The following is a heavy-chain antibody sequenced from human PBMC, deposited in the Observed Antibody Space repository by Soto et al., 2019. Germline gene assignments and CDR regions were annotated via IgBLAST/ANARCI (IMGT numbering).Heavy chain of an antibody. Sequence: QVQLVQSGAEVKKPGASVKVSCKTSGYTFTNHGINWVRQAPGQGLEWMGWINPYNANVNYAQKLQGRVTMTTDTSTSTAYMDLRSLISDDTAVYCCARDRVAGIWGDAFDIWGQGTMVTVSS. D-gene: IGHD3-16*01. J-gene: IGHJ3*02. V-gene: IGHV1-18*04. CDR3: ARDRVAGIWGDAFDI. CDR2: INPYNANV. CDR1: GYTFTNHG.